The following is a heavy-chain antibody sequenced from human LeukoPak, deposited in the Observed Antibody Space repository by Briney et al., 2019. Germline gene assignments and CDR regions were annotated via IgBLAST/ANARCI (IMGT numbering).Heavy chain of an antibody. CDR2: IYSGGST. V-gene: IGHV3-66*01. J-gene: IGHJ4*02. CDR3: ARERREQLVRGFGY. CDR1: EFSVGSNY. D-gene: IGHD6-6*01. Sequence: GRSLRLSCAASEFSVGSNYMTWVRQAPGKGLEWVSLIYSGGSTYYADSVKGRFTISRDNSKSTLYLQMNSLRAEDTAVYYCARERREQLVRGFGYWGQGTLVTVSS.